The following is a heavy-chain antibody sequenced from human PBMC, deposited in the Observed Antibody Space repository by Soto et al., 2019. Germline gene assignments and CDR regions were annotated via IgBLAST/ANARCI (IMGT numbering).Heavy chain of an antibody. D-gene: IGHD6-6*01. J-gene: IGHJ6*02. CDR2: ISYDGSNK. CDR3: AKDAVLSEYSSNLYGMDV. V-gene: IGHV3-30*18. Sequence: GGSLGLSCAASGVTFSSYGMDGVRKAPGKGLEWVAVISYDGSNKYYADSVKGRFTISRDNSKNTLYLQMNSLRAEDTAVYYCAKDAVLSEYSSNLYGMDVWGQGTTVTVSS. CDR1: GVTFSSYG.